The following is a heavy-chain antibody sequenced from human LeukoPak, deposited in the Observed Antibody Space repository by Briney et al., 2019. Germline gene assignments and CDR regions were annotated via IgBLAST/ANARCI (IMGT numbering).Heavy chain of an antibody. Sequence: GGSLRLSCAASGFTFDDYGMSWVRQAPGKGLEWVSGINWNGGSTGYADSVKGRFTISRDNAKNSLYLQMNSLRAEDTALYYCARDEGDGYNYRHFDYWGQGTLVTVSS. D-gene: IGHD5-24*01. V-gene: IGHV3-20*04. CDR1: GFTFDDYG. CDR3: ARDEGDGYNYRHFDY. CDR2: INWNGGST. J-gene: IGHJ4*02.